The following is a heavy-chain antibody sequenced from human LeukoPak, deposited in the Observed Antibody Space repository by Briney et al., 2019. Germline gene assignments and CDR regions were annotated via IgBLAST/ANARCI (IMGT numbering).Heavy chain of an antibody. J-gene: IGHJ4*02. CDR3: AREYGDLDY. V-gene: IGHV4-61*08. CDR1: GGSISSGGYY. Sequence: SETLSLTCTVSGGSISSGGYYWSWIRQHPGKGLEWIGRIYPSGGTNYNPSLKSRVTMSTDTSKNQFSLKLRSVTAADTAVYYCAREYGDLDYWGQGTLVTVSS. D-gene: IGHD2-21*01. CDR2: IYPSGGT.